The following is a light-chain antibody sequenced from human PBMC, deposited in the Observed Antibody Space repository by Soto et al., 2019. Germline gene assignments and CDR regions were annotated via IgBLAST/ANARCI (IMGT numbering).Light chain of an antibody. J-gene: IGLJ3*02. V-gene: IGLV1-40*01. CDR2: GNN. CDR3: QSYDTSLRAWV. CDR1: SSNIGAGYD. Sequence: QSVLTQPPSVSGAPGQRVTISCTGGSSNIGAGYDVHWYRQFPGTAPKLLVYGNNNRPSGISDRFSASKSGSSASLAITGLQAEDEADYYCQSYDTSLRAWVFGGGTKVTV.